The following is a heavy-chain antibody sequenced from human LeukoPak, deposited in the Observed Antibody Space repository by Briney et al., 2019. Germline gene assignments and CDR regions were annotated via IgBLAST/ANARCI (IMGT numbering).Heavy chain of an antibody. CDR1: GFTFNNYW. D-gene: IGHD5-24*01. Sequence: GGSLRLSCAASGFTFNNYWMHWVRQAPGKGLVWVSRSNSDGSSTSYADSVKGRFTISRDNSKNTLYLQMNSLRAEDTAVYYCARAKEMATITDYWGQGTLVTVSS. J-gene: IGHJ4*02. V-gene: IGHV3-74*01. CDR3: ARAKEMATITDY. CDR2: SNSDGSST.